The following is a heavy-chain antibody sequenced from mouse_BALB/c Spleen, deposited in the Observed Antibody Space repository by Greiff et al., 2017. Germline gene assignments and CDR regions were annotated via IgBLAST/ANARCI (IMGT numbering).Heavy chain of an antibody. CDR1: GFTFSSYA. CDR3: ARGRVRGAMDY. D-gene: IGHD2-14*01. CDR2: ISSGGST. V-gene: IGHV5-6-5*01. J-gene: IGHJ4*01. Sequence: EVQRVESGGGLVKPGGSLKLSCAASGFTFSSYAMSWVRQTPEKRLEWVASISSGGSTYYPDSVKGRFTISRDNARNILYLQMSSLGSEDTAMYYCARGRVRGAMDYWGQGTSVTVSS.